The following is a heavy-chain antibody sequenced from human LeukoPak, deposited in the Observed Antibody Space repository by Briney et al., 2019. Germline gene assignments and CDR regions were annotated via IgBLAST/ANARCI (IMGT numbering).Heavy chain of an antibody. CDR3: AKDHSSSWYYGAAYYYYGMDV. Sequence: GGSLRLSCAASGFTFSSYGMHWVHQAPGKGLEWVAAISYDGSNKYYADSVKGRFTISRDNSKNTLYLQMNSLRAEDTAVYYCAKDHSSSWYYGAAYYYYGMDVWGQGTTVTVSS. CDR2: ISYDGSNK. J-gene: IGHJ6*02. D-gene: IGHD6-13*01. V-gene: IGHV3-30*18. CDR1: GFTFSSYG.